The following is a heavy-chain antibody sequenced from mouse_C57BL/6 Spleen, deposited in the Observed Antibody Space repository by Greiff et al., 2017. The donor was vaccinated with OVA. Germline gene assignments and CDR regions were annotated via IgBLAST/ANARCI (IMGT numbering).Heavy chain of an antibody. V-gene: IGHV1-82*01. J-gene: IGHJ4*01. CDR1: GYAFSSSW. CDR3: ATELTGPMDY. CDR2: IYTGDGDT. Sequence: VQVVESGPELVKPGASVKISCKASGYAFSSSWMNWVKQRPGKGLEWIGRIYTGDGDTNYNGKFKGKATPTADKSSSTAYMQLSSLTSEDSAVYFCATELTGPMDYWGQGTSVTVSS. D-gene: IGHD4-1*01.